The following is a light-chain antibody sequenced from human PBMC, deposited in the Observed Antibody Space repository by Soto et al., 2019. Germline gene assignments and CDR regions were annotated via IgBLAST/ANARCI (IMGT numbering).Light chain of an antibody. CDR1: SSNIGAGCD. CDR3: QSYDSSLSGVV. Sequence: QSVLTQTPSVSGAPGQKITMSCTGSSSNIGAGCDVHWYQQLPGTAPKLLIYGNSNRPSGVPDQFSGSKSGTSASLVITGLQAEDEADYYCQSYDSSLSGVVFGGGTKLTVL. J-gene: IGLJ2*01. V-gene: IGLV1-40*01. CDR2: GNS.